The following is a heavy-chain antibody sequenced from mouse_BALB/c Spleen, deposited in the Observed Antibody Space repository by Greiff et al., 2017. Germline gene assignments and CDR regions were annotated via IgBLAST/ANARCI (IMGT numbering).Heavy chain of an antibody. D-gene: IGHD2-1*01. CDR2: ISSGGGNT. J-gene: IGHJ4*01. Sequence: DVMLVESGGGLVKPGGSLKLSCAASGFTFSSYTMSWVRQTPEKRLEWVATISSGGGNTYYPDSVKGRFTISRDNAKNNLYLQMSSLRSEDTALYYCARYNYGNYYYAMDYWGQGTSVTVSS. CDR1: GFTFSSYT. V-gene: IGHV5-9*03. CDR3: ARYNYGNYYYAMDY.